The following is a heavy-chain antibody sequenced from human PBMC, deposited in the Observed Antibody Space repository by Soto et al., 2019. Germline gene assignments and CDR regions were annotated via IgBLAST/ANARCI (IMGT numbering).Heavy chain of an antibody. J-gene: IGHJ4*02. D-gene: IGHD1-26*01. CDR1: GFTFSSYA. V-gene: IGHV3-23*01. Sequence: GVSLRLSCAASGFTFSSYAMSWVRQAPGKGLEWVSAISGSGGSTYYADSVKGRFTISRDNSKNTLYLQMNSLRAEDTAVYYCAKRHSGSTGFDYWGQGTLVTVSS. CDR2: ISGSGGST. CDR3: AKRHSGSTGFDY.